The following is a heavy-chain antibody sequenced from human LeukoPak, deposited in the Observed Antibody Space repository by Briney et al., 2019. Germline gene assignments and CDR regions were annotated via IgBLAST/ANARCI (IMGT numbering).Heavy chain of an antibody. V-gene: IGHV3-23*01. D-gene: IGHD2-2*01. Sequence: GGSLRLSCAASGFTFSSYAMSWVRQAPGKGLEWVSAISGSGGSTYYADPVKGRFTISRDNSKNTLYLQMNSLRAEDTAVYYCAKDSLSQYCSSTSCRFDYWGQGTLVTVSS. CDR1: GFTFSSYA. J-gene: IGHJ4*02. CDR3: AKDSLSQYCSSTSCRFDY. CDR2: ISGSGGST.